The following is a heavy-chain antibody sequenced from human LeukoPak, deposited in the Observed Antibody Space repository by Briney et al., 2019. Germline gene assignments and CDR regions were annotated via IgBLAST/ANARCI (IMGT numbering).Heavy chain of an antibody. CDR1: GFTFSSYR. Sequence: GGSLRLSCAASGFTFSSYRMSWVRQAPGKGLEWVANIKQDGSEKYYVDSVKGRFTISRDNAKNSLYLQMNSLRAEDTAVYYCAVPDYGDYALDYWGQGTLVTVSS. CDR2: IKQDGSEK. J-gene: IGHJ4*02. V-gene: IGHV3-7*03. D-gene: IGHD4-17*01. CDR3: AVPDYGDYALDY.